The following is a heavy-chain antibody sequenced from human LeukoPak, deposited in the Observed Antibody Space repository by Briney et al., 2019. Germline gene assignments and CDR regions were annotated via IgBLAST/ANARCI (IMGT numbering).Heavy chain of an antibody. J-gene: IGHJ4*02. CDR1: GFTFSSYE. CDR3: ARGSLYSSGWLFDY. V-gene: IGHV3-48*03. Sequence: PGGSLRLSCATSGFTFSSYEMTWVRQAPGKGLEWVSYISGGANKIYNADSAKGRFTLSRDNAKNSLYLQMNSLRAEDTAVYYCARGSLYSSGWLFDYWGQGTLVIVSS. CDR2: ISGGANKI. D-gene: IGHD6-19*01.